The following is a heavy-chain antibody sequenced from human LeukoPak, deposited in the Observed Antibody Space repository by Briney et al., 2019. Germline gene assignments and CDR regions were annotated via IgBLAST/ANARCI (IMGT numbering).Heavy chain of an antibody. J-gene: IGHJ5*02. V-gene: IGHV3-7*05. Sequence: GGSLRLSCAASGFTFSNYWMIWVRQAPGKGLEWVGNIKQDGSEKRYADSVRGRFSISRDNAQTPLYLQMNSLRAEDTAVYYCARASDPWLQLTWGQGTLVTVSS. CDR1: GFTFSNYW. CDR2: IKQDGSEK. D-gene: IGHD5-24*01. CDR3: ARASDPWLQLT.